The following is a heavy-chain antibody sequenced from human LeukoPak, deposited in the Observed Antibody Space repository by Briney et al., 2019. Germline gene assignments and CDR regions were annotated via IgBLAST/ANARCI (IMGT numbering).Heavy chain of an antibody. D-gene: IGHD4-11*01. CDR2: IWYGGSNK. V-gene: IGHV3-30*18. CDR1: GFTFSSYG. J-gene: IGHJ4*02. Sequence: GRSLRLSCAASGFTFSSYGMHWVRQAPGKGLEWVAVIWYGGSNKYYADSVKGRFTISRDNSKNTLYLQMNSLRAEDTAVYYCAKVPHNYPRDYWGQGTLVTVSS. CDR3: AKVPHNYPRDY.